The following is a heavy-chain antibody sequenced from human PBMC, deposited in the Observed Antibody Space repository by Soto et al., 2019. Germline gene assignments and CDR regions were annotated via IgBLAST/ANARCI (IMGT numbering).Heavy chain of an antibody. CDR2: ISPMFRSA. CDR3: AREGGHNYGLGRGHPFDP. V-gene: IGHV1-69*01. CDR1: GGTFNRFA. J-gene: IGHJ5*02. D-gene: IGHD3-16*01. Sequence: QVQLVQSGAEVKKSGSSVKVSCKASGGTFNRFAISWVRQAPGQGLQWMGGISPMFRSANYAQKFKGRVTITADESTNTVYMEMTRLRSDDTAVYYCAREGGHNYGLGRGHPFDPWGQGTLVTVSS.